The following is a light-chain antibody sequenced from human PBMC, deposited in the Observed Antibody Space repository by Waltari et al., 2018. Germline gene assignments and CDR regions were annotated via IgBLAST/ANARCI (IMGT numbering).Light chain of an antibody. V-gene: IGLV2-14*01. J-gene: IGLJ2*01. CDR1: SSDVGGYNY. CDR3: SSYTSSSTRV. Sequence: QSALTQPASVSGSPGQSITISCSGTSSDVGGYNYVSWYQHHPGKAPKLMIYEVTYRPCGVSDRFSGSQYGNTASLTISGLQAEDEADYYCSSYTSSSTRVFGGGTKVTVL. CDR2: EVT.